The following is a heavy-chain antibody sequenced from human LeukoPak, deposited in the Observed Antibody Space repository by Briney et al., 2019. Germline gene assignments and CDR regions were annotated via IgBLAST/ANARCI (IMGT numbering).Heavy chain of an antibody. D-gene: IGHD5-24*01. V-gene: IGHV1-18*01. Sequence: ALVNVSCKASGYTFTSYGISWVRQAPGQGLEWMGWISAYNGNTNYAQKLQGRVTMTTDTSTSTAYMELRSLRSDDTAVYYCARVMRRDGYNRPLDYWGQGTLVTVSS. J-gene: IGHJ4*02. CDR3: ARVMRRDGYNRPLDY. CDR2: ISAYNGNT. CDR1: GYTFTSYG.